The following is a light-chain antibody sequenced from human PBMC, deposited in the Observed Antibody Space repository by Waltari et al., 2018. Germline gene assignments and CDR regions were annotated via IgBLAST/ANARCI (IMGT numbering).Light chain of an antibody. CDR3: QSADMSGSYV. CDR1: ALPKQY. CDR2: KDR. Sequence: SYELTQPPSVSVSPGQTATITCSGDALPKQYTYWYQQKSGQAPMLVIYKDRARPSGTPERFSGSSSGTTATLTISGVRAEDEADYYCQSADMSGSYVFGSGTQVIVL. V-gene: IGLV3-25*03. J-gene: IGLJ1*01.